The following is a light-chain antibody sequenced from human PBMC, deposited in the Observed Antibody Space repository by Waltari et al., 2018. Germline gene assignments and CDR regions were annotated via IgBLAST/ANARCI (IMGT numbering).Light chain of an antibody. J-gene: IGLJ2*01. CDR1: SSNIGAGYD. Sequence: QSVLTQPPSVSGAPGQRVTISCTGSSSNIGAGYDVHWYQQRPGTAPKLLIYGNSNRPSGVPDRCSGSKSGTSASLAITGLQAEDEADYYCQSYDSSLSGGVFGGGTKLTVL. CDR2: GNS. V-gene: IGLV1-40*01. CDR3: QSYDSSLSGGV.